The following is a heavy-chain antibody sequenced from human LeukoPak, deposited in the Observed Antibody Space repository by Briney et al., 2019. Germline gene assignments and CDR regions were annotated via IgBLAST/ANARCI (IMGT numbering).Heavy chain of an antibody. J-gene: IGHJ4*02. D-gene: IGHD2-15*01. CDR3: ARGYCSGANCYTAPDY. CDR1: GGSITGYY. V-gene: IGHV4-4*07. Sequence: PSETLSLTCTVSGGSITGYYWNWIRQPAGKGLEWIGRMDPKGTTSYNPSLKSRVTMSVDTSKNQSSLKLKSVTAADTAMYYCARGYCSGANCYTAPDYWGQGTLVTVSS. CDR2: MDPKGTT.